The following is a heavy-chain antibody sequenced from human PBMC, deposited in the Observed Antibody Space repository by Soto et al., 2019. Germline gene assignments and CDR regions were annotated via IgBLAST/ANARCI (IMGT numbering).Heavy chain of an antibody. J-gene: IGHJ4*02. D-gene: IGHD5-18*01. CDR2: IYYSGST. CDR3: ARGSRGYSYGSYYFDY. CDR1: GGSVSSGSYY. V-gene: IGHV4-61*01. Sequence: SETLSLTCTVSGGSVSSGSYYWSWIRQPPGKGLEWIGYIYYSGSTNYNPSLKSRVTISVGTSKNQFSLKLSSVTAADTAVYYCARGSRGYSYGSYYFDYWGQGTLVTVSS.